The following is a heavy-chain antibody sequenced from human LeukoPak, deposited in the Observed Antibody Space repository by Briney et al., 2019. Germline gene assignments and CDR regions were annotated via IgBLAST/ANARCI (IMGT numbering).Heavy chain of an antibody. CDR3: VGPPCLRGGYCSTNS. J-gene: IGHJ4*02. CDR2: ISSGSEDT. V-gene: IGHV3-11*03. D-gene: IGHD2-2*01. Sequence: GGSLRLSCAASGFTFSAYSMTWIRQAPGKGLEWVSSISSGSEDTLYADSVKGRFTISRDNAKNSLYLQMNSLTVEDTAVYYCVGPPCLRGGYCSTNSWGQGTLVTVDS. CDR1: GFTFSAYS.